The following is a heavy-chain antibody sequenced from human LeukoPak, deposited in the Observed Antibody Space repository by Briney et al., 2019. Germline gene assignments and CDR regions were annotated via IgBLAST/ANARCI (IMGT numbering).Heavy chain of an antibody. Sequence: GGSLRLSCAASGFTFSSYDRRWVRQAQGKGLEGVSDISGSGGSTSYADSVQGRFTISTDNSKNTLYLQMNSLRAEDTAVYYCAKAPIAVAAHFDYWGQGTLVTVSS. CDR3: AKAPIAVAAHFDY. V-gene: IGHV3-23*01. J-gene: IGHJ4*02. CDR1: GFTFSSYD. D-gene: IGHD6-19*01. CDR2: ISGSGGST.